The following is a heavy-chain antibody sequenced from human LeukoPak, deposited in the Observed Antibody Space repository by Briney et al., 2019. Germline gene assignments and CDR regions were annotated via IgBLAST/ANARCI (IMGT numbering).Heavy chain of an antibody. Sequence: GGSLRLSCAASGFIFSSYDMTWVRQAPGKGLEWVSTVRASGSATYYADSVRGRFTISRDNSKNTLYLQMNSLRAEDTAVYYCARHRSSWLSDYWGQGTLVTVSS. CDR3: ARHRSSWLSDY. J-gene: IGHJ4*02. D-gene: IGHD6-6*01. V-gene: IGHV3-23*01. CDR2: VRASGSAT. CDR1: GFIFSSYD.